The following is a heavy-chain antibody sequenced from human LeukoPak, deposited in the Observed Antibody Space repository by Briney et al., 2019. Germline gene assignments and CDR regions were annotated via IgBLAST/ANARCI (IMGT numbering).Heavy chain of an antibody. CDR3: ATPWGAARLRNYYYGMDV. CDR1: GGTFSSYA. V-gene: IGHV1-69*01. CDR2: IIPIFGTA. Sequence: ASVKVSCKASGGTFSSYAISWVRQAPGQGLEWMGGIIPIFGTANYAQKFQGRVTITADESTSTAYMELSSLRSEDTAVYYCATPWGAARLRNYYYGMDVWGQGTTVTVSS. D-gene: IGHD6-6*01. J-gene: IGHJ6*02.